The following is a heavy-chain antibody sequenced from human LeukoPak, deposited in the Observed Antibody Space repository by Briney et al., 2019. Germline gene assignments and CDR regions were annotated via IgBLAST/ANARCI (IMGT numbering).Heavy chain of an antibody. Sequence: GGSLRLSCAASGFTFSSYGMTWVRQAPGKGLEWVSGISGSGVTTHYADSVKGRFTISRDNSKNTLYLQMNSLRAEDTAVYYCAKDGALWFAEYWGQGTLVTVSS. J-gene: IGHJ4*02. CDR1: GFTFSSYG. V-gene: IGHV3-23*01. CDR2: ISGSGVTT. CDR3: AKDGALWFAEY. D-gene: IGHD3-10*01.